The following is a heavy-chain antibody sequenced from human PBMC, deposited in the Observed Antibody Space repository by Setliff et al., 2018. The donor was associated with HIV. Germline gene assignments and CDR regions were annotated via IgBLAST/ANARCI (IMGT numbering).Heavy chain of an antibody. J-gene: IGHJ1*01. CDR2: HYHDGTS. CDR1: GSSITTTYF. CDR3: ARVARGTYYSVQN. V-gene: IGHV4-38-2*01. D-gene: IGHD1-26*01. Sequence: SETLSLTCDFSGSSITTTYFWAWIRLPPGKGLEWVGSHYHDGTSFYNPSLKSRVTVSLDTSKNQFSLELSSVTTADTAVYYCARVARGTYYSVQNWGQGALVTVSS.